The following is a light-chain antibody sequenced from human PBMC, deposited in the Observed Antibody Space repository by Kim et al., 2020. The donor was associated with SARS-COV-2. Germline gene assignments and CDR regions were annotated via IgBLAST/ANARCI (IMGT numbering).Light chain of an antibody. CDR3: QQYHNWPRT. Sequence: GSPGERATLSCRASQSVDSDLVWYQQKPGQAPRLLIYDASTRATAIPGRFSGHGSGTEFTLTINSLQSEDFAVYYCQQYHNWPRTFGQGTKVDIK. J-gene: IGKJ1*01. CDR2: DAS. V-gene: IGKV3-15*01. CDR1: QSVDSD.